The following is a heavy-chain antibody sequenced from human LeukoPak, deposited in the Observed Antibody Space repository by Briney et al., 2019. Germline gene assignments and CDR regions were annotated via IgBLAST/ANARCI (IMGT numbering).Heavy chain of an antibody. CDR3: ASSTSYSSSMDNDY. D-gene: IGHD6-6*01. CDR2: ISSSSSYI. CDR1: GFTFSSYS. J-gene: IGHJ4*02. V-gene: IGHV3-21*01. Sequence: GRSLRLSCAASGFTFSSYSMNWVRQAPGKGLEWVSSISSSSSYIYYADSVKGRFTISRDNAKNSLYLQMNSLRAEDTAVYYCASSTSYSSSMDNDYWGQGTLVTVSS.